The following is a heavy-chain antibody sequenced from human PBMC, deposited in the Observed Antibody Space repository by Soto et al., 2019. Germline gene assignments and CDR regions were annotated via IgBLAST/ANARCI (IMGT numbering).Heavy chain of an antibody. Sequence: PGGSLRLSCVASGFPFSSYAMNWVRQAPGKGLEWVTVISYDGINKYYADSVKGRFTISRDNSKNTVFLQMDSLRVEDTAVYYCARDPDLRTFDYWGQGTLVTVSS. D-gene: IGHD3-16*01. J-gene: IGHJ4*02. V-gene: IGHV3-30-3*01. CDR1: GFPFSSYA. CDR3: ARDPDLRTFDY. CDR2: ISYDGINK.